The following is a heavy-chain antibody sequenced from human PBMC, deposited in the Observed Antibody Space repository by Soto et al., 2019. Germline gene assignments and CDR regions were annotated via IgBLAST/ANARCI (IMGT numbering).Heavy chain of an antibody. CDR3: ARDPHPGIAASSWFDP. D-gene: IGHD6-13*01. CDR1: GFTFSSYG. J-gene: IGHJ5*02. CDR2: IWYDGSNK. Sequence: QVQLVESGGGVVQPGRSLRLSCAASGFTFSSYGMHWVRQAPGKGLEWVAVIWYDGSNKYYADSVKGRFTISRDNSKNPLYLQMNRLRAEDTAVYYCARDPHPGIAASSWFDPWGQGTLVTVSS. V-gene: IGHV3-33*01.